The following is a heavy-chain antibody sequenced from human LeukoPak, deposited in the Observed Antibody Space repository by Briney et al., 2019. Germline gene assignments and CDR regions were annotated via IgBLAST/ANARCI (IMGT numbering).Heavy chain of an antibody. V-gene: IGHV4-59*08. CDR1: GGSISSYY. D-gene: IGHD6-6*01. Sequence: SETLSLTCTVSGGSISSYYLSWIRQPPGKGLEWIGYIYYSGSTGSNPSLKSRGTISVDTSKNQFSLKLSSVTAADTAVYYCAGSPYSSSPYNWFDPWGQGTLVTVSS. CDR2: IYYSGST. CDR3: AGSPYSSSPYNWFDP. J-gene: IGHJ5*02.